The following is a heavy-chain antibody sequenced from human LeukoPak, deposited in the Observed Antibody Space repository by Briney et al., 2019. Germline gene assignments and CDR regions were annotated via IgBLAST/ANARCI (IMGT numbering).Heavy chain of an antibody. CDR1: GGSISSYY. CDR3: ARDPEGLDAFDI. D-gene: IGHD1-14*01. V-gene: IGHV4-4*07. CDR2: IYTSGST. J-gene: IGHJ3*02. Sequence: PSETLSLTCTVPGGSISSYYWSWIRQPAGKGLEWLGRIYTSGSTNYNPSLKSRVTMSVDTSKKQFSLKLSSVTAADTAVYYCARDPEGLDAFDIWGQGTMVTVSS.